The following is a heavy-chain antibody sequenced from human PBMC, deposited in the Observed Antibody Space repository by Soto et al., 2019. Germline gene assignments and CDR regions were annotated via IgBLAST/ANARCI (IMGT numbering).Heavy chain of an antibody. J-gene: IGHJ6*02. D-gene: IGHD3-22*01. Sequence: SETLSLTCSVSSGSVSSGTYYWSWIRQPPGSGLEWIGHIYSSGSTNYNPSLKSRVTISVDTSKNQFSLKLSSVTAADTAVYYCARALVTDYNSRDYHYYFAVDVWGQGTSVTVSS. CDR1: SGSVSSGTYY. V-gene: IGHV4-61*01. CDR3: ARALVTDYNSRDYHYYFAVDV. CDR2: IYSSGST.